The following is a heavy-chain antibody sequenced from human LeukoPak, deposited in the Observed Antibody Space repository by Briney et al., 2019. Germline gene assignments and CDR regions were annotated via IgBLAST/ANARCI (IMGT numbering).Heavy chain of an antibody. V-gene: IGHV3-74*01. CDR2: INTDGSST. Sequence: PGGSLRLSCAASGFTFSSYWMHWVRQAPGKGLVWVSRINTDGSSTSYADSVKGRFTISRDNSKNTLYLQMNSLRAEDTAVYYCAKDGNLWFGELFGYFDYWGQGTLVTVSS. CDR1: GFTFSSYW. J-gene: IGHJ4*02. CDR3: AKDGNLWFGELFGYFDY. D-gene: IGHD3-10*01.